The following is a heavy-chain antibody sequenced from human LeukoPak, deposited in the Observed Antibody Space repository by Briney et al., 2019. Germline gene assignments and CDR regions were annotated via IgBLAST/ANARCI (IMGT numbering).Heavy chain of an antibody. CDR2: IYSGGST. D-gene: IGHD1-26*01. J-gene: IGHJ4*02. CDR1: GFTVSSNY. V-gene: IGHV3-53*01. CDR3: ARNYNGMSY. Sequence: GGSLRLSCAASGFTVSSNYMSWVRQAPGKGLEWVSVIYSGGSTYYADSVKSRFTISRDNAKNTLYLQMNSLRDDDTAMYYCARNYNGMSYWGQGTLVIVSS.